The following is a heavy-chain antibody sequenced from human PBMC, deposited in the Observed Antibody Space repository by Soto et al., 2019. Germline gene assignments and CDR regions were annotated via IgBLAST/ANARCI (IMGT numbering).Heavy chain of an antibody. CDR1: GGTFSSYA. J-gene: IGHJ6*02. CDR3: ARGTPLSSPSYYYYGMDV. Sequence: GASVKVSCKASGGTFSSYAISWVRQAPGQGLEWMGGIIPIFGTANYAQKFQGRVTITADESTSTAYMELSSLRSEDTAVYYCARGTPLSSPSYYYYGMDVWGQGTTVTVS. CDR2: IIPIFGTA. D-gene: IGHD6-6*01. V-gene: IGHV1-69*13.